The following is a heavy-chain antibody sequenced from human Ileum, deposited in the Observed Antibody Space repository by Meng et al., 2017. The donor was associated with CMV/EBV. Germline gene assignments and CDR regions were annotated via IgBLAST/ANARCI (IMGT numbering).Heavy chain of an antibody. CDR3: ARATRNYDSSGFVY. CDR2: INHSGST. J-gene: IGHJ4*02. V-gene: IGHV4-34*01. CDR1: CGSFSDYY. Sequence: CAVYCGSFSDYYWNWIRQPPGKGLEWIGEINHSGSTNYKPSLKSRVTISLDTSKNQFSLKLSSVTAADTAFYYCARATRNYDSSGFVYWGQGTLVTVSS. D-gene: IGHD3-22*01.